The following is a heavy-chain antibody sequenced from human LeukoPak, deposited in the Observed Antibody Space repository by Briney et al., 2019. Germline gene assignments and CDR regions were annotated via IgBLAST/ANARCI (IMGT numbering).Heavy chain of an antibody. CDR2: ISSSSSYI. D-gene: IGHD3-3*01. J-gene: IGHJ4*02. Sequence: GGSLRLSCAASGLTFSSYSMNWVRQAPGKGLEWVSSISSSSSYIYYADSVKGRFTISRDNAKNSLYLQMNSLRAEDTAVYYCARGYDFWSGYHDYWGQGTLVTVSS. CDR1: GLTFSSYS. CDR3: ARGYDFWSGYHDY. V-gene: IGHV3-21*01.